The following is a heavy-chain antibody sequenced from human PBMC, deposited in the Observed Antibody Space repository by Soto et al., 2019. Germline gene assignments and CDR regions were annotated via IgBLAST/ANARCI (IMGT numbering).Heavy chain of an antibody. V-gene: IGHV3-48*03. CDR1: GFSSSNYE. CDR2: ISTTGTSP. D-gene: IGHD3-10*01. CDR3: ARDGHRGPSDAFDV. Sequence: QLVESGGGLVQPGGSLRLSCTASGFSSSNYEMNWIRQAPGKGLEWVSHISTTGTSPYYADSVRGRFTVSRDTANNSIYHQMNSLRAEDTALYYCARDGHRGPSDAFDVWGQGTMVTVSS. J-gene: IGHJ3*01.